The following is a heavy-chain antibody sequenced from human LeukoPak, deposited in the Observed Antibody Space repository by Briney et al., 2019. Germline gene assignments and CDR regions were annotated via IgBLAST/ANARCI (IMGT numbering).Heavy chain of an antibody. V-gene: IGHV1-8*01. CDR1: GYTFTSYD. Sequence: ASVKVSCKASGYTFTSYDINWVRQATGQGLEWMGWMNPNISNTGYAQKFQGRVTMPRNTSISTAYMELSSLRSEDAAVYYCARGQDWWTPEMYYYGSGSYYTENDYWGQGTLVTVSS. CDR2: MNPNISNT. J-gene: IGHJ4*02. CDR3: ARGQDWWTPEMYYYGSGSYYTENDY. D-gene: IGHD3-10*01.